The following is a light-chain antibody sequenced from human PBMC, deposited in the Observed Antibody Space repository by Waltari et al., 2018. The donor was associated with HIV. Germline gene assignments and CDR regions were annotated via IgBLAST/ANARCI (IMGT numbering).Light chain of an antibody. Sequence: QSALTQPASVPGSPGQSITISGGLTDCESVSWSQPRPVKAPNGIIYEVTNRPSGLSKRFSRSKSGNRATLTIPGLQPEDEADDFCTSYISGTTPVFGRGTRVTVL. CDR2: EVT. V-gene: IGLV2-14*01. CDR1: GLTDCES. CDR3: TSYISGTTPV. J-gene: IGLJ2*01.